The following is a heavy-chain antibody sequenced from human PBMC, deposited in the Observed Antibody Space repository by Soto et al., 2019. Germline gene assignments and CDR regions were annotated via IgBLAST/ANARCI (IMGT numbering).Heavy chain of an antibody. CDR3: ARDGTYNRV. CDR2: IYSGGAT. CDR1: GFTVSNNY. J-gene: IGHJ4*02. Sequence: EVQLVESGGGLVQPGGSLRLSCAASGFTVSNNYMRWVRQAPGKGLEWVSLIYSGGATYYADSVKGRFTISRDNSKTTLYLQMNSLRAEDTAVYYCARDGTYNRVGGQGILVTVSS. V-gene: IGHV3-66*01. D-gene: IGHD1-1*01.